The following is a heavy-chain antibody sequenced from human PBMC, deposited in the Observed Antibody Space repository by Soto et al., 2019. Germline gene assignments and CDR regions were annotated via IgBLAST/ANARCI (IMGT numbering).Heavy chain of an antibody. D-gene: IGHD3-10*01. CDR3: AGGGSRSYDY. CDR1: GGSISSSDYY. V-gene: IGHV4-30-2*01. J-gene: IGHJ4*02. CDR2: IYHSGST. Sequence: SETLSLTCTFSGGSISSSDYYWSWIRQPPGKGLEWIGYIYHSGSTYYNPSLKSRVTISVDRSKNQFSLKLSSVTAADTAVYYCAGGGSRSYDYWGQGTLVTVSS.